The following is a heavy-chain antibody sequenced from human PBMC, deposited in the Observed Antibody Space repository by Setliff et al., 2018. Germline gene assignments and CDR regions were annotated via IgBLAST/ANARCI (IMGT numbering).Heavy chain of an antibody. D-gene: IGHD3-3*01. V-gene: IGHV7-4-1*02. CDR3: ASARPHFGVVIRSPPDY. CDR1: GYTFTSYA. Sequence: ASVKVSCKASGYTFTSYAMNWVRQAPGQGLEWMGWINTNTGNPTYAQGFTGRFVFSLDTSVSTAYLQISSLKAEDTAVYYCASARPHFGVVIRSPPDYWGQGTLVIVSS. J-gene: IGHJ4*02. CDR2: INTNTGNP.